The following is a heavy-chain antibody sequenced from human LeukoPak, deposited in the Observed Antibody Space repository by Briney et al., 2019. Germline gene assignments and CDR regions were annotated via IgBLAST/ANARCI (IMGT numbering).Heavy chain of an antibody. J-gene: IGHJ4*02. CDR3: ARGMGKGGYGDNPPGY. V-gene: IGHV3-11*04. CDR1: GFTFSDYY. D-gene: IGHD4-23*01. CDR2: IRSSGDTI. Sequence: GGSLRLFCAASGFTFSDYYMSWIRQAPGKGLEWVSYIRSSGDTIYYADSVKGRFTISRDNAKNSLYLQMNSLRAEDTAMYYCARGMGKGGYGDNPPGYWGQGTLVTVSS.